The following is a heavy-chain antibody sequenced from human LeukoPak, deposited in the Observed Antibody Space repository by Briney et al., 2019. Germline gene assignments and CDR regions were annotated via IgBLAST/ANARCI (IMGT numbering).Heavy chain of an antibody. V-gene: IGHV4-39*07. J-gene: IGHJ4*02. Sequence: SETLSLTCTVSGGSISSTSYYWGWIRQSPGKGLEWIANIYYSGGTYYNPSLESRVTMSADTSKNQFYLKLSSVTAADTAMYYCARRRFPGTFDYWGQGALVTVSS. D-gene: IGHD6-13*01. CDR1: GGSISSTSYY. CDR2: IYYSGGT. CDR3: ARRRFPGTFDY.